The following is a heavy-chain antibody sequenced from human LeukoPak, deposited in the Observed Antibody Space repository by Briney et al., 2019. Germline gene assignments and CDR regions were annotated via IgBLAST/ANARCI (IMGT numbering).Heavy chain of an antibody. CDR3: AREEWFGELLSSIDY. D-gene: IGHD3-10*01. CDR1: GGSFSGYY. J-gene: IGHJ4*02. Sequence: PSETLSLTCAVHGGSFSGYYWSWIRQPPGKGLEWIGEINHSRSTNYNPSLKSRVTISVDTSKNQFSLKLSSVTAADTAVYYCAREEWFGELLSSIDYWGQGTLVTVSS. V-gene: IGHV4-34*01. CDR2: INHSRST.